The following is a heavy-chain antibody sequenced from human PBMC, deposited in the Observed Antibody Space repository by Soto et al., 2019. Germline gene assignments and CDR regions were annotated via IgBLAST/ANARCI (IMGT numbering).Heavy chain of an antibody. CDR3: ARGVTYDDFLTGYTYHFVY. D-gene: IGHD3-9*01. Sequence: PSETLSLTCTVSGGSISSGGYYWSWIRQHPGKGLEWIGYIYYSGSTYYNPSLKSRVTISVDTSKNQFSLKLSSVTAADTAVYYCARGVTYDDFLTGYTYHFVYWCQGALLTVFS. J-gene: IGHJ4*02. CDR2: IYYSGST. CDR1: GGSISSGGYY. V-gene: IGHV4-31*03.